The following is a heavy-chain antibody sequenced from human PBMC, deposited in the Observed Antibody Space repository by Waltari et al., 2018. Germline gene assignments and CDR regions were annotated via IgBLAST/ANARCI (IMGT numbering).Heavy chain of an antibody. CDR2: INYDGSQK. D-gene: IGHD2-2*01. CDR3: AKSRGFEY. J-gene: IGHJ4*02. V-gene: IGHV3-7*01. CDR1: GFTFSRYW. Sequence: EVQLVESGGGLVQPGGSLRLSCAASGFTFSRYWMSWVRQTPGKGLEWVANINYDGSQKYYVDSVKGRFTISRDNAKNSVYLQMNSLRVEDTAVYCCAKSRGFEYWGQGTLITVSS.